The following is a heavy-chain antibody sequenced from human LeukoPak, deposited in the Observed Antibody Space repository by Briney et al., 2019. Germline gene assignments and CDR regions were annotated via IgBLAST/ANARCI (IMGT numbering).Heavy chain of an antibody. CDR1: GGSFSGYY. Sequence: PSETLSLTCAVYGGSFSGYYWSWIRQPPGKGLEWIGEINHSGSTNYNPSLKSRVTISVDTSKNQFSLKLSSVTAADTAVYYCARTVRVRVYSSGWYNYFDYWGQGTLVTVSS. V-gene: IGHV4-34*01. D-gene: IGHD6-19*01. CDR2: INHSGST. J-gene: IGHJ4*02. CDR3: ARTVRVRVYSSGWYNYFDY.